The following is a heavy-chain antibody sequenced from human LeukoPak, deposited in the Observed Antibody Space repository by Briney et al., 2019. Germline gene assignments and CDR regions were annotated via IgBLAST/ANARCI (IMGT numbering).Heavy chain of an antibody. V-gene: IGHV4-31*03. J-gene: IGHJ4*02. CDR2: IYYSGST. CDR3: ARRIVVVPAAIGGPSYYFDY. Sequence: SETLSLTCTVSGGSISSAGHYWSWIRQHPGKGLEWIGYIYYSGSTYYNPSLKSRVTISVDTSKNQFSLKLSSVTAADTAVYYCARRIVVVPAAIGGPSYYFDYWGQGTLVTVSS. D-gene: IGHD2-2*01. CDR1: GGSISSAGHY.